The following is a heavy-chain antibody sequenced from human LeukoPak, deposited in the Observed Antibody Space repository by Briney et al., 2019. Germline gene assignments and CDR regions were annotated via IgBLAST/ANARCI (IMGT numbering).Heavy chain of an antibody. V-gene: IGHV4-59*01. J-gene: IGHJ4*02. Sequence: PSETLSLTCTVSGGSISSFCWSWIRQPPGKGLEWIGYIYYSASTNYNPSLKSRVTISVDTSKNQFSLKLSSVTAADTAVYYCAKDSLAIFGVEGYGGGSLYWGQGTLVTVSS. CDR3: AKDSLAIFGVEGYGGGSLY. D-gene: IGHD3-3*01. CDR1: GGSISSFC. CDR2: IYYSAST.